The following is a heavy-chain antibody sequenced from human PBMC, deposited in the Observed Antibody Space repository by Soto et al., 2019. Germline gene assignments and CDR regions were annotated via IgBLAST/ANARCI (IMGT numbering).Heavy chain of an antibody. CDR1: GFTFSNAW. J-gene: IGHJ4*02. V-gene: IGHV3-15*01. CDR2: IKSKTDGGTT. Sequence: PGGSLRLSCAASGFTFSNAWMSWVRQAPGKGLEWVGRIKSKTDGGTTDYAAPVKGRFTISRDDSKNTLYLQMNSLKTEDTAVYYCTTDHSLWFGEQQGGFDYWGQGTLVTVSS. CDR3: TTDHSLWFGEQQGGFDY. D-gene: IGHD3-10*01.